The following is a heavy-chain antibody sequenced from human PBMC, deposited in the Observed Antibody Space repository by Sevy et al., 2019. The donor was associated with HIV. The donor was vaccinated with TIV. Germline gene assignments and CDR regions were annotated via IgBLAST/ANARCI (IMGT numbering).Heavy chain of an antibody. CDR2: IYSGGST. Sequence: GGSLRLSCAASGFTVSSNYMSWVRQAPGKGLEWVSVIYSGGSTYYADSVKGRFTISRDNSKNTLYLQMNSLRAEDTAVYYCARDRREYYYDSSGYYRQYNWFDPWGQGTLVTVSS. D-gene: IGHD3-22*01. J-gene: IGHJ5*02. CDR1: GFTVSSNY. CDR3: ARDRREYYYDSSGYYRQYNWFDP. V-gene: IGHV3-53*01.